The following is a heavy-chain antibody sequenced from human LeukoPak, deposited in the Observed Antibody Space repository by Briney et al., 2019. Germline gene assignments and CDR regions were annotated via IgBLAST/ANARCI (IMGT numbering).Heavy chain of an antibody. Sequence: GGSLRLSRAASGLTFSGYWMHWVRQAPGKGLVWVSLINSDGSSTSYADSVKGRFTISRDNAKNTLYLQMNSLRAEDTAVYYCVRDYYGSGDVWGQGTLVTVSS. CDR3: VRDYYGSGDV. J-gene: IGHJ4*02. CDR1: GLTFSGYW. CDR2: INSDGSST. D-gene: IGHD3-10*01. V-gene: IGHV3-74*01.